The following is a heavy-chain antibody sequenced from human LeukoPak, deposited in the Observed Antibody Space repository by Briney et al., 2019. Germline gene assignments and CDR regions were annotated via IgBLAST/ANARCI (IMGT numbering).Heavy chain of an antibody. Sequence: GASVKVSCKASGYTFTSYGISWVRQAPGQGLEWMGWISAYNGNTNYAQRLQGRVTMTTDTSTSTAYMELRSLRSDDTAGYYCARVRSGWQREGIFDYWGQGTLVTVSS. D-gene: IGHD6-19*01. CDR1: GYTFTSYG. CDR2: ISAYNGNT. V-gene: IGHV1-18*01. J-gene: IGHJ4*02. CDR3: ARVRSGWQREGIFDY.